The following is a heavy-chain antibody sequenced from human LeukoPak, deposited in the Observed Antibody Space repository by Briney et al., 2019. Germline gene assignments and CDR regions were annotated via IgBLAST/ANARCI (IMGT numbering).Heavy chain of an antibody. J-gene: IGHJ4*02. CDR3: ARDREGSSFFAY. CDR2: ISSSSSYI. V-gene: IGHV3-21*01. D-gene: IGHD1-26*01. Sequence: GGSLRLSCAASGFTFSSYSMNWVRQAPGKGLEWVSSISSSSSYIYYADSAKGRFTISRDNAKNSLYLQMNSLRAEDTAVYYCARDREGSSFFAYWGQGSLVTVSS. CDR1: GFTFSSYS.